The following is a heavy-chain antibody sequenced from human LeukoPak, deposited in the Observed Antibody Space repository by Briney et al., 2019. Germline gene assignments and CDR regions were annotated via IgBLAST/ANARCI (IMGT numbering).Heavy chain of an antibody. J-gene: IGHJ4*02. CDR3: TGNYYGSGSYADFDY. D-gene: IGHD3-10*01. CDR1: GFTFSSYW. Sequence: GGSLRLSCAASGFTFSSYWMSWVRQAPGKGLVWVSRINSDGSSTSYADSVKGRFTISRDNAKNTLYLQMNSLRAEDTAVYYCTGNYYGSGSYADFDYWGQGTLVTVSS. V-gene: IGHV3-74*01. CDR2: INSDGSST.